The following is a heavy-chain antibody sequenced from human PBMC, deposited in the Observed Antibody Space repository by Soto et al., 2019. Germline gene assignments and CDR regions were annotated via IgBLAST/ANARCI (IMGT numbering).Heavy chain of an antibody. Sequence: QLQLQESGSGLVKPSQTLSLTCAVSGGSISSGGYSWSWIRQPPGKGLEWIGYIYLSGSTYYNPSLKSRVTISVDRSKNQFSLKLSSVTAADTAVYYCARVGAYCGGDCTDDAFDIWGQGTMVTVSS. CDR2: IYLSGST. CDR3: ARVGAYCGGDCTDDAFDI. CDR1: GGSISSGGYS. D-gene: IGHD2-21*02. V-gene: IGHV4-30-2*01. J-gene: IGHJ3*02.